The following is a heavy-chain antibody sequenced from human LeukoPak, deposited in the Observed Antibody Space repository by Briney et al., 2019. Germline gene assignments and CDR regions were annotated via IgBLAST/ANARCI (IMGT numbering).Heavy chain of an antibody. CDR3: AREHSSSSGKVFDY. D-gene: IGHD6-6*01. J-gene: IGHJ4*02. V-gene: IGHV1-2*02. CDR2: INPNSGGT. Sequence: ASVKVSCKASVYTFPGYHMHWVRQAPGQGLEWMGWINPNSGGTNYAQKFQGRVTMTRDTSISTAYMELSRLRSDDTAVYYCAREHSSSSGKVFDYWGQGTLVTVSS. CDR1: VYTFPGYH.